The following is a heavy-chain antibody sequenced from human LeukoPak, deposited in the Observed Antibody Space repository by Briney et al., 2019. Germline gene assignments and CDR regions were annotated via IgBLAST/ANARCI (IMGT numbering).Heavy chain of an antibody. CDR1: GYTFTNFG. D-gene: IGHD3-10*01. J-gene: IGHJ4*02. V-gene: IGHV1-18*01. Sequence: ASVKVSCKASGYTFTNFGINWVRQAPGQGLEWMGWISAYSGNRNYAQSLQGRVTMTTDTSTSTAYTELSSLRSEDTAVYYCARGPTRKLLWFGELLPHYFDYWGQGTLVTVSS. CDR3: ARGPTRKLLWFGELLPHYFDY. CDR2: ISAYSGNR.